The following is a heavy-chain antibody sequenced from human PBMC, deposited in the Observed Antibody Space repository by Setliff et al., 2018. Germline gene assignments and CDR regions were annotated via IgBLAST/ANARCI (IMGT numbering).Heavy chain of an antibody. D-gene: IGHD3-16*01. CDR3: ARDYQGGWFDP. CDR1: GGFTSSFY. J-gene: IGHJ5*02. Sequence: SETLSLTCTISGGFTSSFYWSWIRQAPGKGLEWIGYVDHSGSTNFSPSLKSRGTISVDTSKTQVSLTLTSVTAADTAVYYCARDYQGGWFDPWGLGTLVTVS. V-gene: IGHV4-59*01. CDR2: VDHSGST.